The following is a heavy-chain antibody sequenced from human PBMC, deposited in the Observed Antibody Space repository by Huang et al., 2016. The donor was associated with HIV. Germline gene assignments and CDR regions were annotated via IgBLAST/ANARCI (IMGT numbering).Heavy chain of an antibody. J-gene: IGHJ4*02. Sequence: EVQLVESGGGLIQPGGSLRLSCAASGFTVSGTYMSWVRQAPRKGLEGVEVIYSGGTTYFADSVKGRFTFSRDNSKNTVYLQMNSLRADDTAVYYCARGGNTVGYFDNWGQGTLVTVSS. D-gene: IGHD1-26*01. CDR1: GFTVSGTY. CDR2: IYSGGTT. V-gene: IGHV3-53*01. CDR3: ARGGNTVGYFDN.